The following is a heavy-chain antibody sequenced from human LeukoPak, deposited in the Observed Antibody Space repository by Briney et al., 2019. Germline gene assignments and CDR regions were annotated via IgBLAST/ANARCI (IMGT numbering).Heavy chain of an antibody. CDR3: AKIGAQTDGYYYDSSGYFT. CDR1: RFTFSSNA. D-gene: IGHD3-22*01. Sequence: GGSLRLSCAASRFTFSSNAMSWVRQAPGKGLEWVSAISGSGGSTYYADPGKGRFTITRDNSKSTLYLQMNSLRAEDTAVYYCAKIGAQTDGYYYDSSGYFTWGQGTLVTVSS. V-gene: IGHV3-23*01. J-gene: IGHJ5*02. CDR2: ISGSGGST.